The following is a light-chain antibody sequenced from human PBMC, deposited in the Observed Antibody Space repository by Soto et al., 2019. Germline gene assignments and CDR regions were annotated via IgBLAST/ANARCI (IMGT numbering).Light chain of an antibody. J-gene: IGLJ3*02. CDR1: SSNVGGWNY. CDR3: CSYAGSYSWV. CDR2: HVG. Sequence: QSALTQPRSVSGSPGQSVTISCTGTSSNVGGWNYVSWYQQHPGKAPQLMIYHVGERPAGVPDRFYGSKSGNTASLTISGVQAEDEADYYCCSYAGSYSWVFGGGTKVTVL. V-gene: IGLV2-11*01.